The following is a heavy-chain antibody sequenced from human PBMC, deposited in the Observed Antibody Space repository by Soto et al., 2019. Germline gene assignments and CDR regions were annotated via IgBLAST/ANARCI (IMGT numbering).Heavy chain of an antibody. CDR2: ISYDGSNK. CDR3: AGELLWFGESRGQFDY. Sequence: QVQLVESGGGVVQPGRSLRLSCAASGFTFSSYAMHWVRQAPGKGLEWVAVISYDGSNKYYADSVKGRFTISRDNSKNTLYLQMNSLRAEDPAVYYYAGELLWFGESRGQFDYWGQGTLVTVSS. D-gene: IGHD3-10*01. J-gene: IGHJ4*02. V-gene: IGHV3-30-3*01. CDR1: GFTFSSYA.